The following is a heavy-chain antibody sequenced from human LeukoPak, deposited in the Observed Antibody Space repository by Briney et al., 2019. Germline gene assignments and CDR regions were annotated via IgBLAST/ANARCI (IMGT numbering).Heavy chain of an antibody. J-gene: IGHJ6*02. CDR3: AQPGGLYGDYSHYYGMDV. V-gene: IGHV1-69*04. D-gene: IGHD4-17*01. Sequence: SVKVSRKASGGTFSSYAISWVRQAPGQGLEWMGRIIPIFGIANYAQKFQGRVTITADKSTSTAYMELSSLRSEDTAVYYCAQPGGLYGDYSHYYGMDVWGQGTTVTVSS. CDR2: IIPIFGIA. CDR1: GGTFSSYA.